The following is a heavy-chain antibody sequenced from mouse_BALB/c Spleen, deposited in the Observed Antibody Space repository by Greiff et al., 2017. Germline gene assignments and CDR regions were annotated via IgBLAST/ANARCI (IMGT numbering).Heavy chain of an antibody. CDR1: GFTFSSFG. J-gene: IGHJ3*01. CDR3: ARSPTTVVATQGFAY. CDR2: ISSGSSTI. Sequence: EVKLVESGGGLVQPGGSRKLSCAASGFTFSSFGMHWVRQAPEKGLEWVAYISSGSSTIYYADTVKGRFTISRDNPKNTLFLQMTSLRSEDTAMYYCARSPTTVVATQGFAYWGQGTLVTVSA. D-gene: IGHD1-1*01. V-gene: IGHV5-17*02.